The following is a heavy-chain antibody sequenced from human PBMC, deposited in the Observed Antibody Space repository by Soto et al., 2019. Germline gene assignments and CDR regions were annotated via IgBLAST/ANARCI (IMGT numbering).Heavy chain of an antibody. Sequence: PGGSLRLCCAASGFTFSSYGMHWVRQAPGKGLEWVAVIWYDGGEKYYADSVKGRFTISRDNSKNTLSLQMNSLRAEDTAVYYCAKDLKGTAYYYDSSGHRAFDIWGQGTMVTVSS. D-gene: IGHD3-22*01. CDR1: GFTFSSYG. J-gene: IGHJ3*02. CDR3: AKDLKGTAYYYDSSGHRAFDI. V-gene: IGHV3-33*06. CDR2: IWYDGGEK.